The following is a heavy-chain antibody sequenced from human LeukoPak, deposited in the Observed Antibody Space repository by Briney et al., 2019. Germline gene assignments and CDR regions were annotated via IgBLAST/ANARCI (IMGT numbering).Heavy chain of an antibody. J-gene: IGHJ6*03. V-gene: IGHV3-23*01. Sequence: GGSLRLSCAASGFTFSTYAMSWVRQAPGKGLERVSLIGGSDGRTRYADSVKGRFTISRDNSKNTLYLEMNSLRAEDTAVHYCAKDSSSYDWGYMDVWGKGTTVTISS. CDR2: IGGSDGRT. CDR1: GFTFSTYA. CDR3: AKDSSSYDWGYMDV. D-gene: IGHD3-22*01.